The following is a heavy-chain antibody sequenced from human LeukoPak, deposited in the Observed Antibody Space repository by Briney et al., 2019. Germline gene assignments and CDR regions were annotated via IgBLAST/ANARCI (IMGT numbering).Heavy chain of an antibody. V-gene: IGHV4-34*01. CDR2: INHSGST. CDR1: GGSFSGYY. Sequence: SETLSLTCAAYGGSFSGYYWSWIRQPPGKGLEWIGEINHSGSTNYNPSLKSRVTISVDTSKNQFSLKLSSVTAADTAVYYCARGPPLYSYGYQGAFDIWGQGTMVTVSS. D-gene: IGHD5-18*01. CDR3: ARGPPLYSYGYQGAFDI. J-gene: IGHJ3*02.